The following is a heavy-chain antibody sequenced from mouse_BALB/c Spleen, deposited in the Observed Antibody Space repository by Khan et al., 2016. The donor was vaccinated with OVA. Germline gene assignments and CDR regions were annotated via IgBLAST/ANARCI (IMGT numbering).Heavy chain of an antibody. D-gene: IGHD1-1*01. CDR3: LNHSSSSAGFTY. V-gene: IGHV1-7*01. CDR2: VNPSTGYT. J-gene: IGHJ3*01. CDR1: GYTFTNYW. Sequence: QVQLQQSGAELAKPGASVKMSCKASGYTFTNYWMHWVKQRPGQGLEWIGYVNPSTGYTEYNQKFKDKATLTADKSSSTAYMQLSSLTSEDSAVYCCLNHSSSSAGFTYWGQGTLVTVSA.